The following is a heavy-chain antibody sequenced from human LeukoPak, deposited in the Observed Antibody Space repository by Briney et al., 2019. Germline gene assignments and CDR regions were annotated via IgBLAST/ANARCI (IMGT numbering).Heavy chain of an antibody. J-gene: IGHJ4*02. Sequence: GGSLRLSCAASGFTVSTNYMSWVRQAPGKGLEWVSYTSSSSSHTNYTDSVKGRFTISRDNAKNSLYLQMNSLRAEDTAVYYCARAASRGYSYGFDYWGQGTLVTVSS. CDR1: GFTVSTNY. V-gene: IGHV3-11*05. D-gene: IGHD5-18*01. CDR2: TSSSSSHT. CDR3: ARAASRGYSYGFDY.